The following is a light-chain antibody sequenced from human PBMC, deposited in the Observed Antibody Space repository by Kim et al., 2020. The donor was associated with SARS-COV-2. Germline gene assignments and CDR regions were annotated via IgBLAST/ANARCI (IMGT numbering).Light chain of an antibody. J-gene: IGLJ3*02. CDR2: EVN. V-gene: IGLV2-23*02. CDR1: NSDVGSYNL. CDR3: SSYAGYGIGV. Sequence: QSALTQPASVSGSPGQSVTISCTGTNSDVGSYNLVSWFQQHPGKAPKLIIYEVNKRPSGVSDRFSGSKSGSTASLTISGLQAEEEADYYCSSYAGYGIGVFGGGTKVTVL.